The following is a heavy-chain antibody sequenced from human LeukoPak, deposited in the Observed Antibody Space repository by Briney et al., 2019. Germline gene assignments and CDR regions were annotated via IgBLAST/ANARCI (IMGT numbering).Heavy chain of an antibody. CDR2: ISYDGSNK. D-gene: IGHD3-3*01. J-gene: IGHJ6*02. CDR3: AKVAYYDFWSGYPYYYYGMDV. Sequence: GGSLRLSCAASGFTFSDYYMSWIRQAPGKGLEWVAVISYDGSNKYYADSVKGRFTISRDNSKNTLYLQMNSLRAEDTAVYYCAKVAYYDFWSGYPYYYYGMDVWGQGTTVTVSS. V-gene: IGHV3-30*18. CDR1: GFTFSDYY.